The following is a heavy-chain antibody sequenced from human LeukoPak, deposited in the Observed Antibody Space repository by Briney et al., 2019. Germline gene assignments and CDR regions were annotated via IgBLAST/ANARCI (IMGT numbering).Heavy chain of an antibody. V-gene: IGHV4-4*07. CDR2: LYNSGST. CDR3: ARDQRQRWLQFGWFDP. D-gene: IGHD5-24*01. CDR1: GDSISSYY. J-gene: IGHJ5*02. Sequence: SETLSLTCTVSGDSISSYYWSWIRQPAGKGLEWIGRLYNSGSTNYNPSLKSRGTISVDTSKNQFSLKLRSVTAADTAVYYCARDQRQRWLQFGWFDPWGQGTLVTVSS.